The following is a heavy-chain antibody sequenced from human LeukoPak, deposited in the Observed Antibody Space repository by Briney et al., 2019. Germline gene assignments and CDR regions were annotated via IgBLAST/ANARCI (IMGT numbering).Heavy chain of an antibody. CDR2: IKQDGSEK. Sequence: GGSLRPSCEVSGFTLSNYWMDWVRQAPGKGLEWVANIKQDGSEKYCVDSVKGRFTISRDNAKNSVYLQMNSLRVEDTAVYYCARSLDFWGQGTLVTVSS. CDR3: ARSLDF. CDR1: GFTLSNYW. V-gene: IGHV3-7*01. J-gene: IGHJ4*02.